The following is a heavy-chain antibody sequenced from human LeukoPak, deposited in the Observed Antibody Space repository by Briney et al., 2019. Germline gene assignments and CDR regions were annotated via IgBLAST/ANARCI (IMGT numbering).Heavy chain of an antibody. CDR3: ARDHAPGGFDY. D-gene: IGHD1-26*01. CDR1: GFTFSSYG. J-gene: IGHJ4*02. CDR2: IWYDGSNK. Sequence: PGESLRLSCAASGFTFSSYGMHWVRQAPGKGLEWVAVIWYDGSNKYYADSVKGRFTISRDNSKNTLYLQMNSLRAEDTAVYYCARDHAPGGFDYWGQGTLVTVSS. V-gene: IGHV3-33*01.